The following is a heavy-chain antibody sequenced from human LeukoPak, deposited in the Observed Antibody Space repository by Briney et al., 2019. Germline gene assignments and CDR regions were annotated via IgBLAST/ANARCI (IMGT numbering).Heavy chain of an antibody. CDR1: GYSFTSYW. CDR2: IHPGDSDT. CDR3: ARQAVPVAKYFQF. J-gene: IGHJ1*01. D-gene: IGHD2-2*01. V-gene: IGHV5-51*01. Sequence: PGESLKISCKGSGYSFTSYWIGWVRQMPGKGLEWMGIIHPGDSDTRYIPSFQGQVTISADKSIGTAYLQWSSLKASDTAMYYCARQAVPVAKYFQFWGQGTLVTVSS.